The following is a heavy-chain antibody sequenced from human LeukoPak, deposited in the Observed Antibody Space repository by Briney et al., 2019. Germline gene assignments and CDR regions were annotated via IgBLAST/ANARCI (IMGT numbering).Heavy chain of an antibody. D-gene: IGHD6-13*01. J-gene: IGHJ4*02. Sequence: SETLSLTCTVSGGSISSSNYYWGWIRQPPGKGLEWIGSLYYTGSTYSNPSLKSRVTISVDTSKNQFSLKLSSVTAADTALHFCARQKASSSWYYFDLWGQGTLVTVSS. V-gene: IGHV4-39*01. CDR3: ARQKASSSWYYFDL. CDR1: GGSISSSNYY. CDR2: LYYTGST.